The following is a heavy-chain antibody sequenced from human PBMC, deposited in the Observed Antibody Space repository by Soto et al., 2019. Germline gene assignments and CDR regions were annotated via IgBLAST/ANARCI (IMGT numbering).Heavy chain of an antibody. CDR3: AKFGEDIVVVPAANDFDY. CDR2: ISGSGGST. J-gene: IGHJ4*02. D-gene: IGHD2-2*01. Sequence: PGGSLRLSCAASGFTFSSYAMSWVRQAPGKGLEGLEWVSAISGSGGSTYYADSVKGRFTISRDNSKNTLYLQMNSLRAEDTAVYYCAKFGEDIVVVPAANDFDYWGQGTLVTVSS. V-gene: IGHV3-23*01. CDR1: GFTFSSYA.